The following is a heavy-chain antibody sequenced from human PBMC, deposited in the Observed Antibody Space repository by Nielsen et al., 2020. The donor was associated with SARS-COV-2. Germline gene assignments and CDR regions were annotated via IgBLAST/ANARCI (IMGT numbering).Heavy chain of an antibody. J-gene: IGHJ4*02. V-gene: IGHV3-23*01. D-gene: IGHD1-26*01. CDR1: GFSFSSYA. CDR2: IGTTGDKT. Sequence: GGSLRLSCAASGFSFSSYAMTWVRRAPGKGLEWVSSIGTTGDKTFYADSVKGRFTISRDNSKNTLYLQLNSLRAEDTAVFYCAKISGSQRHYFDFWGQGALVTVSS. CDR3: AKISGSQRHYFDF.